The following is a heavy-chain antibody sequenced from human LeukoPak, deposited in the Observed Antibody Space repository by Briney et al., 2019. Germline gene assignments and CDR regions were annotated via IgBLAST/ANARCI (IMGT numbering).Heavy chain of an antibody. V-gene: IGHV3-30*02. CDR3: AKDHDIGVADKEAIYYFDY. J-gene: IGHJ4*02. D-gene: IGHD2-15*01. CDR1: GFTFSNAW. Sequence: PGGSLRLSCAASGFTFSNAWMSWVRQAPGKGLEWVAFIRYDGSNKYYADSVKGRFTISRDNSKNTLYLQMNSLRAEDTAVYYCAKDHDIGVADKEAIYYFDYWGQGTLVTVSS. CDR2: IRYDGSNK.